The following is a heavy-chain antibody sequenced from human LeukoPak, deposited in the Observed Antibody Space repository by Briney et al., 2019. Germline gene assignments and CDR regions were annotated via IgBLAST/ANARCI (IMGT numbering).Heavy chain of an antibody. J-gene: IGHJ4*02. CDR3: TTDTLTDYYDSSGYYYGDY. CDR1: GFTFSNAW. CDR2: IKSKTDGGTT. Sequence: GGSLRLSCATSGFTFSNAWMSWVRQAPGKGLEWVGRIKSKTDGGTTDYAAPVKGRFTISRDDSKNTLYLQMNSLKTEDTAVYYCTTDTLTDYYDSSGYYYGDYWGQGTLVTVSS. D-gene: IGHD3-22*01. V-gene: IGHV3-15*01.